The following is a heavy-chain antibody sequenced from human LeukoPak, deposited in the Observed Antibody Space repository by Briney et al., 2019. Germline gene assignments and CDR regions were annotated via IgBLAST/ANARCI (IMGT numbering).Heavy chain of an antibody. D-gene: IGHD5-12*01. CDR1: GGSISSHY. Sequence: SETLSLTCTVSGGSISSHYWTRIRQPAGKGLEWIGRIYTSGSTNYNPSLRSRVTMSVDTSKNQFSLKLSSVTAADTAVYYCARNGYDWGFDYWGQGSLVTVSS. CDR2: IYTSGST. CDR3: ARNGYDWGFDY. J-gene: IGHJ4*02. V-gene: IGHV4-4*07.